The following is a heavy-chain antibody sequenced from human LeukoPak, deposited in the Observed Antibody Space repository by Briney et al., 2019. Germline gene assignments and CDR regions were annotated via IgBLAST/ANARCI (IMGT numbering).Heavy chain of an antibody. CDR2: INPRGGSI. D-gene: IGHD3-22*01. Sequence: GASVKVSCKASGYPFTSYYLHWVRQAPGQGLEWMGIINPRGGSISYAQKFQGRVTMTRDTSTSTVYVELSSLRSEDTAVYYCARDPPYDTSGYYFDYWGQGTLVTVSS. J-gene: IGHJ4*02. CDR3: ARDPPYDTSGYYFDY. CDR1: GYPFTSYY. V-gene: IGHV1-46*01.